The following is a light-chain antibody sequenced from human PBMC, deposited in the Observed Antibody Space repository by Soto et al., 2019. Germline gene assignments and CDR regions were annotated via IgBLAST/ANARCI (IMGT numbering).Light chain of an antibody. CDR1: SSDVWSYNL. Sequence: QSVLPHPASVSGSPGHSITISCTGTSSDVWSYNLVSWYQQHPGKAPKLMIYEGSKRPSGVSNRFSGSKSGNTASLTISGLQAEDEADYYCCSYAGSSTYNYVFGTGNKVTVL. CDR2: EGS. V-gene: IGLV2-23*01. CDR3: CSYAGSSTYNYV. J-gene: IGLJ1*01.